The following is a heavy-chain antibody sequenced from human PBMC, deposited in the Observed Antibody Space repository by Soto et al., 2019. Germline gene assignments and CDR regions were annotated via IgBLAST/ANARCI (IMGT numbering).Heavy chain of an antibody. CDR3: TRPWGDYYGSGSYYYYYYGMDV. CDR1: GFTFSGSA. V-gene: IGHV3-73*01. CDR2: IRSKANSYAT. Sequence: GGSLRLSCAASGFTFSGSAMHWVRQASGKGLEWVGRIRSKANSYATAYAASVKGRFTISRDDSKNTAYLQMNSLKTEDTAVYYCTRPWGDYYGSGSYYYYYYGMDVWGQGTTVTVSS. J-gene: IGHJ6*02. D-gene: IGHD3-10*01.